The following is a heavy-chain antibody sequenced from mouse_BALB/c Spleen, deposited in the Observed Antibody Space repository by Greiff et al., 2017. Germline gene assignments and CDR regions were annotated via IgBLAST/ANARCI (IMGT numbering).Heavy chain of an antibody. CDR2: ISYDGSN. D-gene: IGHD1-1*02. CDR1: GYSITSGYY. V-gene: IGHV3-6*02. CDR3: ASGNWYFDV. J-gene: IGHJ1*01. Sequence: DVHLVESGPGLVKPSQSLSLTCSVTGYSITSGYYWNWIRQFPGNKLEWMGYISYDGSNNYNPSLKNRISITRDTSKNQFFLKLNSVTTEDTATYYCASGNWYFDVWGAGTTVTVSS.